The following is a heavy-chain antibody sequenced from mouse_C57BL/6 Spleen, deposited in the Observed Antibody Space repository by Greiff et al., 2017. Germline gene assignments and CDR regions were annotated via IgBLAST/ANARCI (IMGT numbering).Heavy chain of an antibody. D-gene: IGHD2-1*01. CDR2: INPNNGGT. CDR3: ARIYYGNYAWFAY. Sequence: VKLQQSGPELVKPGASVKMSCKASGYTFTDYNMHWVKQSHGKSLEWIGYINPNNGGTSYNQKFKGKATLTVNKSSSTAYMELRSLTSEDSAVYYCARIYYGNYAWFAYWGQGTLVTVSA. CDR1: GYTFTDYN. J-gene: IGHJ3*01. V-gene: IGHV1-22*01.